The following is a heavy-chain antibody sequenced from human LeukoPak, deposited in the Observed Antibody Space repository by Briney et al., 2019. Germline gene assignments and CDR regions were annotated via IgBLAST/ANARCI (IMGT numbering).Heavy chain of an antibody. V-gene: IGHV4-59*01. J-gene: IGHJ6*02. CDR1: GGSISSYY. D-gene: IGHD2-15*01. Sequence: PSETLSLTCTVSGGSISSYYWSWIRQPPGKGLEWIGYIYYSGSTNYNPSLKSRVTMSVDTSKNQFSLKLSSVTAADTAVFYCAREGSSHYYYYGMDVWGQGTTVTVSS. CDR3: AREGSSHYYYYGMDV. CDR2: IYYSGST.